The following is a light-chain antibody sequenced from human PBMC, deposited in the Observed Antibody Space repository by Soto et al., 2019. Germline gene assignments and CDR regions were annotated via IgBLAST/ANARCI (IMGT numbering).Light chain of an antibody. CDR1: SSDVGGYSY. Sequence: QSVLPQPASVSGSPGQSITISCTGTSSDVGGYSYVSWYQQHPGKAPKLMIYDVSNRPSGVSNRFSGSKSGNTASLTISRLQAEDEADYYCSSYTSSSSSGVFGTGTKVTVL. CDR2: DVS. J-gene: IGLJ1*01. CDR3: SSYTSSSSSGV. V-gene: IGLV2-14*01.